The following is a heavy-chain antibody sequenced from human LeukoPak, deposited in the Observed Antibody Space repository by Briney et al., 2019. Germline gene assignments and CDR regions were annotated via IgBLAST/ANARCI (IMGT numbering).Heavy chain of an antibody. J-gene: IGHJ6*02. CDR2: INRDGSER. Sequence: GGSLRLSCEVSGLIFSTYWMTWVRQAPGKGLEWVANINRDGSERYYVDSVKGRFTISRDDAKSSLYLQMNSLRAEDTAVYYCARRNAMDVWGQGTTVIVFS. CDR1: GLIFSTYW. CDR3: ARRNAMDV. V-gene: IGHV3-7*03.